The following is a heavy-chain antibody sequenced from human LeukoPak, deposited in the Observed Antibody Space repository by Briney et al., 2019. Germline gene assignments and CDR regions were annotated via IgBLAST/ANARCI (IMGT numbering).Heavy chain of an antibody. Sequence: GGSLRLSCAVSGITLSNYGMSWVRQAPGKGLEWVAGISDSGGSTNYADSVKGRFTISRDNPKNTLYLQMNSLRAEDTAVYHCAKYLQPSGAPYALDFWGQGTKVTVSS. CDR2: ISDSGGST. D-gene: IGHD2-15*01. J-gene: IGHJ3*01. CDR1: GITLSNYG. V-gene: IGHV3-23*01. CDR3: AKYLQPSGAPYALDF.